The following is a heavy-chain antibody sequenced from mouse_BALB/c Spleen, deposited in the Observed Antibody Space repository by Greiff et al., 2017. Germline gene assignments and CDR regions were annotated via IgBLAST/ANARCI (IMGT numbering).Heavy chain of an antibody. CDR2: INPSTGYT. D-gene: IGHD4-1*01. J-gene: IGHJ2*01. CDR3: ARSLTGNYFDY. Sequence: VQRVESGAELAKPGASVKMSCKASGYTFTSYWMHWVKQRPGQGLEWIGYINPSTGYTEYNQKFKDKATLTADKSSSTAYMQLSSLTSEDSAVYYCARSLTGNYFDYWGQGTTLTVSS. V-gene: IGHV1-7*01. CDR1: GYTFTSYW.